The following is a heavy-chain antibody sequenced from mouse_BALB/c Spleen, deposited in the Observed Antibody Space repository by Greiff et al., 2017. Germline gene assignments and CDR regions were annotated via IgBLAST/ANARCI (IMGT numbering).Heavy chain of an antibody. J-gene: IGHJ3*01. V-gene: IGHV5-6*01. Sequence: EVHLVESGGDLVKPGGSLKLSCAASGFTFSSYGMSWVRQTPDKRLEWVATISSGGSYTYYPDSVKGRFTISRDNAKNTLYLQMSSLKSEDTAMYYCARDGNSAWFAYWGQGTLVTVSA. CDR1: GFTFSSYG. CDR3: ARDGNSAWFAY. D-gene: IGHD2-1*01. CDR2: ISSGGSYT.